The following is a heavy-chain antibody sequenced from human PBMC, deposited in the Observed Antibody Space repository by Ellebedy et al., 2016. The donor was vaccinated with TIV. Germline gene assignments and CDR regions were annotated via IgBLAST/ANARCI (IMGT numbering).Heavy chain of an antibody. J-gene: IGHJ6*02. CDR2: IYYSGST. D-gene: IGHD2-15*01. Sequence: SETLSLXXTVSGGSISSYYWRWIRQPPGKGLEWIGYIYYSGSTNYNPSLKSRVTISVDTSKNQFSLKLSSVTAADTAVYYCARESVVVVAAAREGYYYYYYGMDVWGQGTTVTVSS. CDR1: GGSISSYY. V-gene: IGHV4-59*01. CDR3: ARESVVVVAAAREGYYYYYYGMDV.